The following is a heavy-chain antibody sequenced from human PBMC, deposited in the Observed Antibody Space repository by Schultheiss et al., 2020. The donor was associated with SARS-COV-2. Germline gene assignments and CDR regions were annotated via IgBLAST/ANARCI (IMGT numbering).Heavy chain of an antibody. V-gene: IGHV3-21*01. D-gene: IGHD2-2*01. CDR3: ARDSTGVPAARNYYYYYGMDV. J-gene: IGHJ6*02. CDR2: ISSSSSYI. CDR1: GFSFSSYT. Sequence: GGSLRLSCAPSGFSFSSYTMNWVRQAPGKGLEWVSSISSSSSYIYYADSVKGRFTISRDNAKNSLYLQMNSLRAEDTAVYYCARDSTGVPAARNYYYYYGMDVWGQGTTVTVSS.